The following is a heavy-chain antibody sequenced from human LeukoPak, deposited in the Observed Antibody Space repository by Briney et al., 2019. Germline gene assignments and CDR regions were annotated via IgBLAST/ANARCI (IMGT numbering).Heavy chain of an antibody. Sequence: GGSLRLSCAGSGFTFINYGMIWVRQAPGKGLEWVSSVSGSGSSTHYADSVKGRFTITRDNSKDTVDLQMNSLRAEGTAVYYCATQPEGVTGPPQEGGDDYWGQGTLVTVSS. CDR2: VSGSGSST. CDR1: GFTFINYG. D-gene: IGHD2-21*02. V-gene: IGHV3-23*01. CDR3: ATQPEGVTGPPQEGGDDY. J-gene: IGHJ4*02.